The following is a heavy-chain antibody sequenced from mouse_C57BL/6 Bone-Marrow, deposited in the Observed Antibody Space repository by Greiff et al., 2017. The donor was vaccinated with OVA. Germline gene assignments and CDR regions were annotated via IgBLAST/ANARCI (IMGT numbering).Heavy chain of an antibody. J-gene: IGHJ2*01. CDR2: IDPNSGGT. Sequence: VKLQQPGAELVKPGASVKLSCKASGYTFTSYWMHWVKQRPGRGLEWIGRIDPNSGGTKYNEKFKSKATLTVDKPSSPAYLQLSGLTSEDAAVDYGARGRLGFDYWGQGTALTVSA. V-gene: IGHV1-72*01. CDR3: ARGRLGFDY. CDR1: GYTFTSYW.